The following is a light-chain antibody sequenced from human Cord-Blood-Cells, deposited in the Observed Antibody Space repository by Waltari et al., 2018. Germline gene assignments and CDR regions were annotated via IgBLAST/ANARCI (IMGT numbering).Light chain of an antibody. CDR3: QQLNSYPYS. J-gene: IGKJ2*03. Sequence: DTQLTQPPSFQSGAVRGRVSMTCRASQGISSYLAWYQQKPGKAPKLLIYAASTLQSGVPSRFSGSGSGTEFTLTISSLQPEDFATYYCQQLNSYPYSFGQGTKLEIK. CDR1: QGISSY. CDR2: AAS. V-gene: IGKV1-9*01.